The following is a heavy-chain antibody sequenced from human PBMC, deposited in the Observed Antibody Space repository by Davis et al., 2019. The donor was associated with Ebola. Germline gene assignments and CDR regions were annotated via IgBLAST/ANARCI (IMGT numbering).Heavy chain of an antibody. V-gene: IGHV4-59*01. CDR2: IYYSGST. D-gene: IGHD6-6*01. CDR3: ARTPPSIAARFFDY. Sequence: SETLSLTCTVSGGSISSYYWSWIRQPPGKGLEWIWYIYYSGSTNYNPSLKSRVTISVDTSKNQFSLKLSSVTAADTAVYYCARTPPSIAARFFDYWGQGTLVTVSS. J-gene: IGHJ4*02. CDR1: GGSISSYY.